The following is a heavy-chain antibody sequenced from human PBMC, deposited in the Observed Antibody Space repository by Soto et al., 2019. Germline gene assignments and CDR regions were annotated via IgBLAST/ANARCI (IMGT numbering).Heavy chain of an antibody. J-gene: IGHJ5*02. CDR1: GFTFSSYS. CDR3: ARDLNVYVSFRFDP. D-gene: IGHD3-16*01. V-gene: IGHV3-21*01. Sequence: EVQLVESGGGLVKPGGSLRLSCAASGFTFSSYSMNWVRQAPGKGLEWVSSISRSSSHMYYADSVKGRFTISRDNAKNSLYLQMNSLRAEDTAVYYCARDLNVYVSFRFDPWAQGTLVTVSS. CDR2: ISRSSSHM.